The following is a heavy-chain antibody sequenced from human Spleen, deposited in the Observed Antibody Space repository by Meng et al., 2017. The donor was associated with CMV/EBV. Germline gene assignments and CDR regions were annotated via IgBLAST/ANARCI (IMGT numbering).Heavy chain of an antibody. CDR2: ISWDGGST. Sequence: GESLKISCAASGFTFDDYAMHWVRQAPGKGLEWVSLISWDGGSTYYADSVKGRFTISRDNSKNSLYLQMNSLRAEDTALYYCAKDKLVYYDSSGPLDYWGQGTLVTVSS. CDR3: AKDKLVYYDSSGPLDY. CDR1: GFTFDDYA. D-gene: IGHD3-22*01. J-gene: IGHJ4*02. V-gene: IGHV3-43D*03.